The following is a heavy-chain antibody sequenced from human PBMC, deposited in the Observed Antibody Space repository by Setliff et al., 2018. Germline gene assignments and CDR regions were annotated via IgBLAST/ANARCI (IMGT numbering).Heavy chain of an antibody. J-gene: IGHJ4*02. CDR1: GYTFTDYG. V-gene: IGHV1-18*01. Sequence: AASVKVSCKASGYTFTDYGISWVRQAPGQGLEWMGWISPYTGNTFYAPQFQGRVIMTTDTSTSTAYMELRSLTSDDTAVYYCSRLVRYCTTTTCQRASGAEFWGQGTLVTVSS. CDR3: SRLVRYCTTTTCQRASGAEF. D-gene: IGHD2-8*01. CDR2: ISPYTGNT.